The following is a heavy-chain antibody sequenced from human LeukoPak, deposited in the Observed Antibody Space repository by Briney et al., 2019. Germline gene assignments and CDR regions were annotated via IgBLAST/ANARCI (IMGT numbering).Heavy chain of an antibody. V-gene: IGHV3-23*01. Sequence: PGGSLRLSCAASGFTFSSYGMSWVRQAPGKGLEWVSAISGSGGNTYHADSVKGRFTISRDSSKNTLYLQMNRLRAEDAAVYYCAKAPVTTCSGAYCYPFDYWGQGTLVTVSS. J-gene: IGHJ4*02. CDR3: AKAPVTTCSGAYCYPFDY. D-gene: IGHD2-21*01. CDR2: ISGSGGNT. CDR1: GFTFSSYG.